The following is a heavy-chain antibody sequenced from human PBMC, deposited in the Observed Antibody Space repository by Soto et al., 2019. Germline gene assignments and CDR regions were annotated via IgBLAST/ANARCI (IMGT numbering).Heavy chain of an antibody. V-gene: IGHV3-21*01. CDR2: ISSSSSYI. CDR1: GFTFSSYS. D-gene: IGHD3-16*02. J-gene: IGHJ4*02. CDR3: ARDPEYYDYIWGSYRQFDY. Sequence: EVQLVESGGGLVKPGGSLRLSCAASGFTFSSYSMNWVRQAPGKGLEWVSSISSSSSYIYYADSVKGRFTISRDNAKNSQYLQMNTLRAEETAVYYCARDPEYYDYIWGSYRQFDYWGPGTLVTVSS.